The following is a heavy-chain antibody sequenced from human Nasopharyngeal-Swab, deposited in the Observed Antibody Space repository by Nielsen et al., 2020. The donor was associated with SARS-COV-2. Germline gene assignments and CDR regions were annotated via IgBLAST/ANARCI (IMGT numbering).Heavy chain of an antibody. Sequence: GSLRLSCAASGFPFSSYEMNWVRQAPGKGLEWVSYISSSGSTIYYADSVKGRFTISRDNAKNSLYLQMNSLRAEDTAVYYCARDTGYCSGGSCYLSHFDYWGQGTLVTVSS. J-gene: IGHJ4*02. CDR1: GFPFSSYE. V-gene: IGHV3-48*03. CDR3: ARDTGYCSGGSCYLSHFDY. CDR2: ISSSGSTI. D-gene: IGHD2-15*01.